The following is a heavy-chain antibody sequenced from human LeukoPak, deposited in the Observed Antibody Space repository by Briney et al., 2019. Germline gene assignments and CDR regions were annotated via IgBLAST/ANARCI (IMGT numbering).Heavy chain of an antibody. Sequence: SETLSLTCAVYGGSFNGFYWSWIRQPPGKGLEWIGEITHSGSTNYNPSLKSRVTISVDTSKNQFSLKLSSVTAADTAVYYCARGGDIVVVSAAIGQFNWFDPWGQGTLVTVSS. CDR3: ARGGDIVVVSAAIGQFNWFDP. J-gene: IGHJ5*02. CDR2: ITHSGST. V-gene: IGHV4-34*01. D-gene: IGHD2-2*01. CDR1: GGSFNGFY.